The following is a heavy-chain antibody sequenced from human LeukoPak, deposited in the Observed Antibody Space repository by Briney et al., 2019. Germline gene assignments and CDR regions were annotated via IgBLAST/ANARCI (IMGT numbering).Heavy chain of an antibody. Sequence: ASVKVSCKPSGYTFAGYYIHWVRQAPGQGLEWMGWINPNSGGRNYAQKFQDRVTMTRDTSISTVYMELSRLKSDDTAVYYCARGPYDSSGYSDYWGQGTLVTVSS. CDR3: ARGPYDSSGYSDY. CDR2: INPNSGGR. D-gene: IGHD3-22*01. J-gene: IGHJ4*02. CDR1: GYTFAGYY. V-gene: IGHV1-2*02.